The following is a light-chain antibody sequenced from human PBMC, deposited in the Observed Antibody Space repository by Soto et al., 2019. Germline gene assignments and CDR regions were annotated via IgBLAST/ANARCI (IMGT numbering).Light chain of an antibody. CDR3: KQYNSYPWT. V-gene: IGKV1-5*01. Sequence: DIQMTQSPSTLSASVGDRVTITCRASQSISSWLAWYQQKPGKAPKLLIYDASSLESGVPSRFSGSGSGTEFTLTVSSRQPDDCATYACKQYNSYPWTFGQGTNVEIK. CDR2: DAS. J-gene: IGKJ1*01. CDR1: QSISSW.